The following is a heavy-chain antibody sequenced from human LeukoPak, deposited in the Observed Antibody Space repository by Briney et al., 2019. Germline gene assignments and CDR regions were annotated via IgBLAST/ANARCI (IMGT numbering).Heavy chain of an antibody. V-gene: IGHV3-11*01. CDR3: ARDGRLGGDCSSTSCYTPPFDY. D-gene: IGHD2-2*02. Sequence: PGGSLRLSCAASEFTFSDYYMSWIREAPGKGLEGVSYISYSGDTIYYADSVKGRFTGSRDNAKNSLYLQMNSLRAEDTAVYYCARDGRLGGDCSSTSCYTPPFDYWGQGTLVTVSS. CDR2: ISYSGDTI. CDR1: EFTFSDYY. J-gene: IGHJ4*02.